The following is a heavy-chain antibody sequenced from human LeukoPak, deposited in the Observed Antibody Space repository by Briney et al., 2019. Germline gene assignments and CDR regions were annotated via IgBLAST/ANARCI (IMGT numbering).Heavy chain of an antibody. D-gene: IGHD2-21*02. CDR1: GFTFSNAW. CDR2: IKQDGSEK. Sequence: GGSLRLSCAASGFTFSNAWMSWVRQAPGKGLEWVANIKQDGSEKYYVDSVKGRFTISRDNAKNTLYLQMNSLRAEDTAVYYCARFCGGDCYQGLGAFDIWGQGTMVTVSS. CDR3: ARFCGGDCYQGLGAFDI. J-gene: IGHJ3*02. V-gene: IGHV3-7*03.